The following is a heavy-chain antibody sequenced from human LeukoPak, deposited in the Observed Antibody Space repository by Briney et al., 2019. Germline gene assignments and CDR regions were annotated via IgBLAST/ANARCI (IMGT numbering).Heavy chain of an antibody. CDR1: GGTFSSYA. Sequence: ASVKVSCKASGGTFSSYAISWVRQAPGQGLEWMGGIIPIFGTANYAQKFQGRVTITTDESTSTAYMELSSLRSEDTAVYYCARALCSSTSCYKGEIDYWGQGTLVTVSS. J-gene: IGHJ4*02. CDR3: ARALCSSTSCYKGEIDY. V-gene: IGHV1-69*05. D-gene: IGHD2-2*02. CDR2: IIPIFGTA.